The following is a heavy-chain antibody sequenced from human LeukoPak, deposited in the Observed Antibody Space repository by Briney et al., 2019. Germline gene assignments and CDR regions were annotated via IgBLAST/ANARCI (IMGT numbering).Heavy chain of an antibody. Sequence: ASVKVSCKASGYTFTGYYMHWVRQAPGQGLEWMGWINPNSGGTNYAQKFQGRVTMTRDTSISTAYMELSRLRSDDTAVYYCAREGYCSSTSCFNWFDPWGQGTLVTVSS. CDR2: INPNSGGT. J-gene: IGHJ5*02. CDR1: GYTFTGYY. V-gene: IGHV1-2*02. D-gene: IGHD2-2*01. CDR3: AREGYCSSTSCFNWFDP.